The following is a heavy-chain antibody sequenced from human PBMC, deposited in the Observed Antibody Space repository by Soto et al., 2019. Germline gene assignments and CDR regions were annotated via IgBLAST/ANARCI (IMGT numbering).Heavy chain of an antibody. J-gene: IGHJ6*03. CDR1: GFTFSDYY. Sequence: GGSLRLSCAASGFTFSDYYMSWIRQAPGKGLEWVSYISSSGSTIYYADSVKGRFTISRDNAKNSLYLQMNSLRAEDTAVYYCARDRVTVTTATYYYYYYMDVWGKGTTVTVSS. CDR2: ISSSGSTI. V-gene: IGHV3-11*01. D-gene: IGHD4-4*01. CDR3: ARDRVTVTTATYYYYYYMDV.